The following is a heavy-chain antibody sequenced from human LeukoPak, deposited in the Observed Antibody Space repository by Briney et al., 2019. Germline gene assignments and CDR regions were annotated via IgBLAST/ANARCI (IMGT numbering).Heavy chain of an antibody. CDR2: INAGNGNT. CDR1: GYTFTSYA. CDR3: ARSRAIGSGWPGNY. D-gene: IGHD6-19*01. V-gene: IGHV1-3*01. Sequence: ASVKVPCKASGYTFTSYAMHWVRQAPGQRLEWMGWINAGNGNTKYSQKFQGRVTITRDTSASTVYMELSSLRSEDTAVYYCARSRAIGSGWPGNYWGQGTLVTVSS. J-gene: IGHJ4*02.